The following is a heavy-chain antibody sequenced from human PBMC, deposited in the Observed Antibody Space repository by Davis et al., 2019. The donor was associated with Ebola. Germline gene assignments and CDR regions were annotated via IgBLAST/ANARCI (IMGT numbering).Heavy chain of an antibody. V-gene: IGHV3-23*01. J-gene: IGHJ4*02. D-gene: IGHD5-18*01. CDR2: ISGSGGST. CDR3: VKDYAISGYSYGYVRTEFDY. Sequence: PGGSLRLSCAASGFTFSSYAMSWVRQAPGKGLEWVSAISGSGGSTYYADSVKGRFTISRDNSKNTLYLQMSSLRAEDTAVYYCVKDYAISGYSYGYVRTEFDYWGQGTLVTVSS. CDR1: GFTFSSYA.